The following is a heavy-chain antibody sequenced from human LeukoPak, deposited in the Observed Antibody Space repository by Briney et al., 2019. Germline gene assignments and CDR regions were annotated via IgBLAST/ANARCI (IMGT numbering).Heavy chain of an antibody. V-gene: IGHV4-39*07. CDR3: QALRAIAVTGIDGY. D-gene: IGHD6-19*01. CDR2: IYYSGST. Sequence: SETLSLTCTVSGCSISSSSYYWGWMRQPPGKGLEWIGSIYYSGSTYYNPSLKSRVTISVDTSKNQFSQKLSSVTAADTAVYYCQALRAIAVTGIDGYWGQGTLVTVSS. CDR1: GCSISSSSYY. J-gene: IGHJ4*02.